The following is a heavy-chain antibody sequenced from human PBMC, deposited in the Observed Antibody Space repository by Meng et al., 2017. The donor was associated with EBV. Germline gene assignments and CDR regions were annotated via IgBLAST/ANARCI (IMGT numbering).Heavy chain of an antibody. J-gene: IGHJ5*02. CDR2: INPSGGST. CDR3: ARNGIAAWGWFDP. Sequence: QVQLVQSGAEVKKAGASVKVSCKASGYTFTSYYMHWVRQAPGQGLEWMGIINPSGGSTSYAQKFQGRVTMTRDTSTSTVYMELSSLGSEDTAVYYCARNGIAAWGWFDPWGQGTLVTVSS. CDR1: GYTFTSYY. V-gene: IGHV1-46*01. D-gene: IGHD6-13*01.